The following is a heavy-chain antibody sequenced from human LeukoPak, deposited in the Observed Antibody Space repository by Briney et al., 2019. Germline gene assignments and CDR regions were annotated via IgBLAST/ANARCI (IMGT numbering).Heavy chain of an antibody. CDR2: IYYSGST. CDR3: ARHRYWELIALFDY. J-gene: IGHJ4*02. D-gene: IGHD1-26*01. V-gene: IGHV4-30-4*01. Sequence: SQTLSLTCTVSGGSISSGDYYWSWIRQPPGKGLEWIGYIYYSGSTYYNPSLKSRVTISVDTSKNQFSLKLSSVTAAEPAVYYCARHRYWELIALFDYWGQGTLVTVSS. CDR1: GGSISSGDYY.